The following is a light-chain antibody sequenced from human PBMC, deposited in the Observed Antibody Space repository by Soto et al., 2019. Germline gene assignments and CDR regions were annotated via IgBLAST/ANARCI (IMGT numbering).Light chain of an antibody. CDR1: QSFRGL. Sequence: EVVLTQSPVTLSLSPGERATLSCRASQSFRGLLAWYQHKPGQAPRLLIYDAYNRATGIPPRFSGSGSGTDFTLTISSLEPEDSAVYYCQQRHMWPITFGQGPRLEIK. CDR2: DAY. J-gene: IGKJ5*01. CDR3: QQRHMWPIT. V-gene: IGKV3-11*01.